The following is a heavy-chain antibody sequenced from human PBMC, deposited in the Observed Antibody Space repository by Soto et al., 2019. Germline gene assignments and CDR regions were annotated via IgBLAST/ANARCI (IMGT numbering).Heavy chain of an antibody. CDR1: GCSLSTSGVG. CDR2: IYWDDDK. J-gene: IGHJ3*02. CDR3: AHRGYYYDSSGYYGDAFDI. Sequence: QITLKESGPTLVKPTQTLTLTCTFSGCSLSTSGVGVGWIRQPPGKALDWIALIYWDDDKRYSPSLKSRLTITKDTSKNQVVLTMTNMDPVDTATYYCAHRGYYYDSSGYYGDAFDIWGQGTMVTVSS. D-gene: IGHD3-22*01. V-gene: IGHV2-5*02.